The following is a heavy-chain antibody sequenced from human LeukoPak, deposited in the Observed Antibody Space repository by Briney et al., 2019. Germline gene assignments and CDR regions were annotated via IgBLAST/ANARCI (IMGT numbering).Heavy chain of an antibody. V-gene: IGHV3-74*01. J-gene: IGHJ4*02. Sequence: GGSLRLSCAASGFTSSSYWMHWVRQVPGKGLVWVSRISGDGTARNYADSVKGRFTISRDDAKNTVDLQMNSLRGEDTAVYYCASRPSHVNYYAIFDYWGQGALVTVSS. CDR1: GFTSSSYW. CDR2: ISGDGTAR. CDR3: ASRPSHVNYYAIFDY. D-gene: IGHD3-22*01.